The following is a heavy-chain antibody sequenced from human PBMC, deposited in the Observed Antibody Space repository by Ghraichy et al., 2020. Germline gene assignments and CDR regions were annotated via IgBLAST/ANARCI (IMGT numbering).Heavy chain of an antibody. CDR1: GGSTSSYY. CDR3: ARVNSGYSSRWFDP. CDR2: IYYSGRT. D-gene: IGHD5-18*01. V-gene: IGHV4-59*01. Sequence: SETLSLTCTVSGGSTSSYYWSWIRQPPGKGLEWIGYIYYSGRTNHNPSLKSRVTISVDTSKNQFSLKLSSATAAETAVYYCARVNSGYSSRWFDPWGQGTLVTVSS. J-gene: IGHJ5*02.